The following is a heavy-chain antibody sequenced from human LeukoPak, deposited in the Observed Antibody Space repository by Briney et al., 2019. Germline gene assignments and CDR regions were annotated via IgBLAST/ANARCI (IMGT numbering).Heavy chain of an antibody. D-gene: IGHD3-22*01. CDR2: INPSGGST. V-gene: IGHV1-46*02. CDR1: GYTFYNYA. J-gene: IGHJ6*03. Sequence: GASVKVSCKASGYTFYNYAINWVRQAPGQGLEWMGIINPSGGSTSYAQKFQGRVTMTRDMSTSTVYMELSSLRSEDTAVYYCAREVNYYDSSGYYYPVYYYYYMDVWGKGTTVTVSS. CDR3: AREVNYYDSSGYYYPVYYYYYMDV.